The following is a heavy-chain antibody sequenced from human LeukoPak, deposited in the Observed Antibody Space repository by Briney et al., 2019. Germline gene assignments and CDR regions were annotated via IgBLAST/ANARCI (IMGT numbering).Heavy chain of an antibody. Sequence: GGSLRLSCAASGFTFSSYWMHWVRQAPGKGLLWVSRINSDGSSTSYADSVKGRFTISRDNAKNTLYLQMNSLRVEDTAVYYCAREAYYDSSGPFDPWGQGTLVTVSS. CDR3: AREAYYDSSGPFDP. CDR1: GFTFSSYW. V-gene: IGHV3-74*01. J-gene: IGHJ5*02. CDR2: INSDGSST. D-gene: IGHD3-22*01.